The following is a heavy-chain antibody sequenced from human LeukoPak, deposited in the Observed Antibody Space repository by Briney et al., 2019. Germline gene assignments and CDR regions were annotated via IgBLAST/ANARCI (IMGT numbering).Heavy chain of an antibody. D-gene: IGHD4-17*01. CDR3: ARIIHDYGDYTSHWFDP. CDR1: GFTFSDYY. V-gene: IGHV3-11*06. Sequence: GGSLRLSCAASGFTFSDYYMSWIRQAPGKGLEWVSYISSSSSYTNYADSVKGRFIISRDNAKNSLYLQMNSLRAEDTAVYYCARIIHDYGDYTSHWFDPWGQGTLVTVSS. CDR2: ISSSSSYT. J-gene: IGHJ5*02.